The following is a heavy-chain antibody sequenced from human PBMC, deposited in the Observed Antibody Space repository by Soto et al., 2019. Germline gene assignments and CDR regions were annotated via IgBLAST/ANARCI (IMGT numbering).Heavy chain of an antibody. CDR2: ISGSGGST. V-gene: IGHV3-23*01. CDR3: AKKLSDILTGYFRYYYYYGMDV. D-gene: IGHD3-9*01. CDR1: GFTFSSYA. Sequence: GGSLRLSCAASGFTFSSYAMSWVRQAPGKGLEWVSAISGSGGSTYYADSVKGRFTISRDNSKNTLYLQMNSLRAEDTAVYYCAKKLSDILTGYFRYYYYYGMDVWGQGTTVTVSS. J-gene: IGHJ6*02.